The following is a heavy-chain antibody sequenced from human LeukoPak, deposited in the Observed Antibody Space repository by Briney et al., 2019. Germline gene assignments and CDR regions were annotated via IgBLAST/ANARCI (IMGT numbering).Heavy chain of an antibody. CDR1: GYTFPSFE. CDR3: ARRRIDDAFEM. CDR2: MNPNSGNT. V-gene: IGHV1-8*01. D-gene: IGHD2-15*01. Sequence: GASVKVSCKASGYTFPSFEINWVRQATGQGLEWMGWMNPNSGNTDFAQKFQGRVTMTRNTSISTAYMELSSLRSEDTAVYYCARRRIDDAFEMWGQGTMVTVSS. J-gene: IGHJ3*02.